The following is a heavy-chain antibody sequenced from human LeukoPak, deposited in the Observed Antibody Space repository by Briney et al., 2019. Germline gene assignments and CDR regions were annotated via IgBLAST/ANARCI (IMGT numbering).Heavy chain of an antibody. CDR1: GGSFSGYY. Sequence: SETLSLTCAVYGGSFSGYYWSWIRQPPGKGLEWIGEINHSGSTNYNPSLKSRVTISVDTSKNQFSLKLSSVTAADTAVYYCAAPSGEGATGYWGQGTLVTVSS. V-gene: IGHV4-34*01. CDR3: AAPSGEGATGY. J-gene: IGHJ4*02. D-gene: IGHD1-26*01. CDR2: INHSGST.